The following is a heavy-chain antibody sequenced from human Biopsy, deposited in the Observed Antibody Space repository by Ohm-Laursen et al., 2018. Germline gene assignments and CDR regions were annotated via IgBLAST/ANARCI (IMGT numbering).Heavy chain of an antibody. Sequence: ASVKVSCKASGYTFTSYDITWVRQASGPGPEWIGWLNPVSGNSNFGQKFRGRVTVTSDTSISTAYMELSGLTSDDTATYYCGRAVRNQLLTDPWGQGTLATVTS. CDR2: LNPVSGNS. CDR3: GRAVRNQLLTDP. V-gene: IGHV1-8*01. CDR1: GYTFTSYD. D-gene: IGHD1-7*01. J-gene: IGHJ5*02.